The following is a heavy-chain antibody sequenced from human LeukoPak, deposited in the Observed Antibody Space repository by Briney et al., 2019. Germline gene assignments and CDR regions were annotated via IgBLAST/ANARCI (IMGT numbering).Heavy chain of an antibody. V-gene: IGHV4-39*07. CDR3: ARVSYAPFDI. Sequence: SETLSLTCTVSGGSISSSSYYWGWIRQPPGKGLEWIGSIYYSGSTNYNPSLKSRVTISVDTSKNQFSLKLSSVTAADTAVYYCARVSYAPFDIWGQGTMVTVSS. CDR2: IYYSGST. J-gene: IGHJ3*02. CDR1: GGSISSSSYY. D-gene: IGHD4-17*01.